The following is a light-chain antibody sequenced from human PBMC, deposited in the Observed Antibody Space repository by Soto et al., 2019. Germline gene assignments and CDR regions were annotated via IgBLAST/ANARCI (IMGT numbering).Light chain of an antibody. V-gene: IGKV3-15*01. CDR3: QQYNNWPLT. CDR2: GAS. CDR1: QSVTSN. J-gene: IGKJ4*01. Sequence: EIVMTQPPATLSVSPGERATLSCRASQSVTSNLAWYQQKSGQAPRLLIYGASTRATGIPARFSGSGSGTEFTLTISSLQSEDFSIYYCQQYNNWPLTFGGGTKVDI.